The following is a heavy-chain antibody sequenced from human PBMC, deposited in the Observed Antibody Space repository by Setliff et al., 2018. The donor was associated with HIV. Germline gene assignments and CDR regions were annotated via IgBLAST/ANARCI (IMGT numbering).Heavy chain of an antibody. CDR1: GGSFSAYY. J-gene: IGHJ6*03. CDR3: ARSDLDNGSGYFDYYSYYMDV. CDR2: INHSGST. V-gene: IGHV4-34*01. Sequence: PSETLSLTCAVYGGSFSAYYWTWIRQPPGKGLEWIGVINHSGSTNYNPSLKSRVTISVDTSKNQFSLKLRSVTAADTAIYYCARSDLDNGSGYFDYYSYYMDVWGRGTTVTVSS. D-gene: IGHD3-22*01.